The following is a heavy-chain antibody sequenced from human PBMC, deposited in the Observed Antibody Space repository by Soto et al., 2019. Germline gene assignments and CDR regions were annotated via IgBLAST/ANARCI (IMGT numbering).Heavy chain of an antibody. CDR3: ARDAISMVRGTNNWFDP. D-gene: IGHD3-10*01. J-gene: IGHJ5*02. V-gene: IGHV3-23*01. CDR2: ISGNGIAT. Sequence: EVQLLESGGGLVQPGGSLRLSCEASGFIFSDHAMSWVRQAPGKGLGWVSAISGNGIATYYADSVKGRFTISRDNSKNTLYLQMNRLRADDTAVYYCARDAISMVRGTNNWFDPWGQGTLVTVSS. CDR1: GFIFSDHA.